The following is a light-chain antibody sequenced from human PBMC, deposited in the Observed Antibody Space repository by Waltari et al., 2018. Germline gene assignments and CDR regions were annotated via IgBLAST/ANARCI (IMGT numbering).Light chain of an antibody. CDR2: EVS. Sequence: QAALTQSPSVSGSPGQSVTISCTGTSSDIGGYNLVPWYQQHPGKAPKLMIFEVSNRPSGVSDRFSGSKSGNTASLIISGLQAEDEADYYCSSYASSVSFLFGGGTRLTVL. CDR3: SSYASSVSFL. V-gene: IGLV2-14*01. J-gene: IGLJ2*01. CDR1: SSDIGGYNL.